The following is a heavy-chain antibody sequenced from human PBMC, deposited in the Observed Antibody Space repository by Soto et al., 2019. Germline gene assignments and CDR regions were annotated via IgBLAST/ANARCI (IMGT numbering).Heavy chain of an antibody. D-gene: IGHD2-21*01. Sequence: QVQLQESGPGLVKPLGTVSLTCTVSGGSLIDDYWNWIRQPPGKGLEWIGYVYSSGSTNYNPSLKSRVTISVDRSKNQFSLKLSSVTAADTAVYYCARGNDWKSSTFDIWGHGTMVSGSS. CDR2: VYSSGST. CDR1: GGSLIDDY. CDR3: ARGNDWKSSTFDI. J-gene: IGHJ3*02. V-gene: IGHV4-59*01.